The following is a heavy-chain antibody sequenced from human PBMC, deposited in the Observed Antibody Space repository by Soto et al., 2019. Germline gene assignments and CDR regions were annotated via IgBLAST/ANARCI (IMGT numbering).Heavy chain of an antibody. J-gene: IGHJ4*02. V-gene: IGHV4-4*02. D-gene: IGHD3-16*01. CDR2: IYHSGST. CDR3: ARRDDYVDY. CDR1: GGSISITKW. Sequence: QVQLQESGPGLVKPSGTLSLTCGVSGGSISITKWWSWVRQPPGKGLEWIGEIYHSGSTNYNPSLKSRVTISVDEAKNQFSLNLSSVSAADTAVYYWARRDDYVDYWGKGTLVSVSS.